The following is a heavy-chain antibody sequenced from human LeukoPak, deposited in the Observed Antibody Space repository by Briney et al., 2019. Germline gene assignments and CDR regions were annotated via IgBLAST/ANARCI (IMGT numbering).Heavy chain of an antibody. V-gene: IGHV4-34*01. CDR2: INHSGST. J-gene: IGHJ4*02. Sequence: SETLSLTCAVYGGSFSGYYWSWIRQPPGKGLEWIGEINHSGSTNYNPSLKSRVTISVDTSKTQFSLKLSSVTAADTAVYYCAREYYDILTGYYDYFDYWGQGTLVTVSS. D-gene: IGHD3-9*01. CDR3: AREYYDILTGYYDYFDY. CDR1: GGSFSGYY.